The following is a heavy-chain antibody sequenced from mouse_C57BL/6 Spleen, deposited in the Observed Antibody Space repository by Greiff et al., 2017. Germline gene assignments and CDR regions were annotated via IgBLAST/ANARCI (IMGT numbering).Heavy chain of an antibody. D-gene: IGHD2-5*01. Sequence: VQLQQPGAELVMPGASVKLSCKASGYTFTSYWMHWVKQRPGQGLEWIGEIDPSDSYTNYNQKFKGKATLTVDKSSSTAYMQLSSLTSEDSAVYYCARWGYRNYAWFAYWGQGTLVTVSA. CDR1: GYTFTSYW. CDR3: ARWGYRNYAWFAY. CDR2: IDPSDSYT. J-gene: IGHJ3*01. V-gene: IGHV1-69*01.